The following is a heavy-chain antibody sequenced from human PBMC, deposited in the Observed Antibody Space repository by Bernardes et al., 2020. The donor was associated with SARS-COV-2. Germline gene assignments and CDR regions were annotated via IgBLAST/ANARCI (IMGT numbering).Heavy chain of an antibody. D-gene: IGHD7-27*01. CDR2: IYYSGST. Sequence: SETLSLTCTVSGGSISSYYWSWIRQPPGKGLEWIGYIYYSGSTNYNPSLKSRVTISVDTSKNQFSLKLSSVTAADTAVYYCASGANWGRYYYYGMDVWGQGTTVTVSS. CDR1: GGSISSYY. CDR3: ASGANWGRYYYYGMDV. V-gene: IGHV4-59*01. J-gene: IGHJ6*02.